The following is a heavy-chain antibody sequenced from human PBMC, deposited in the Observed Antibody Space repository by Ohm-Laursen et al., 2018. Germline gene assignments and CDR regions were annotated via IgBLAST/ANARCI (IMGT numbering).Heavy chain of an antibody. Sequence: GSLRLSCSASGFTFDDYTMHWVRQAPGKGLEWVSVIYSGGSTYYADSVKGRFTISRDNSKNTLYLQMNSLRAEDTAVYYCARDPGSDNFWSGYYYYGMDVWGQGTTVTVSS. D-gene: IGHD3-3*01. J-gene: IGHJ6*02. V-gene: IGHV3-53*01. CDR1: GFTFDDYT. CDR2: IYSGGST. CDR3: ARDPGSDNFWSGYYYYGMDV.